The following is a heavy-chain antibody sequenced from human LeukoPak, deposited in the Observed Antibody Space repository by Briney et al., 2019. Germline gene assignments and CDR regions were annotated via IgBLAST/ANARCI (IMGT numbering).Heavy chain of an antibody. CDR2: IYGTGST. CDR1: GGSISSSY. D-gene: IGHD6-19*01. Sequence: PSETLSLTCTVSGGSISSSYWSWIRQPAGKGLEWIGRIYGTGSTNYNPSLKSRVTMSVDTSKNHFSLNLNSVTAADTAVYYCARGAVAGRSHFDFWGQGTLATVSS. CDR3: ARGAVAGRSHFDF. V-gene: IGHV4-4*07. J-gene: IGHJ4*02.